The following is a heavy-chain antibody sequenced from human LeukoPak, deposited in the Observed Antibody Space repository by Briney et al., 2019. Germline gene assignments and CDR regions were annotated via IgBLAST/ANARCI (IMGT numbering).Heavy chain of an antibody. V-gene: IGHV4-4*07. CDR1: GGSITNYY. J-gene: IGHJ4*02. CDR3: AGLYDFWSGQSIDY. D-gene: IGHD3-3*01. CDR2: IYTSGST. Sequence: PSKTLSLTCTASGGSITNYYWSWIRQPAGKGLEWIGRIYTSGSTNYNPSLKSRVTMSVDTSKNQFSLKLSSVTAADTAVYYCAGLYDFWSGQSIDYWGQGTLVTVSS.